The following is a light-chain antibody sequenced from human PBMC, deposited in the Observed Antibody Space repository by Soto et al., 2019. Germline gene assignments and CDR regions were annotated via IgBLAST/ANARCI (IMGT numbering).Light chain of an antibody. Sequence: EIVLTQSPGPLSLSPGTRATLSCRASQSVTGSKLAWYQQRPGQAPRLLIYGASTRATDIPARFSGSGSGTKYTLTISGLEPEDFALYVFQQYGNSPFTFGQGTKLDIK. CDR3: QQYGNSPFT. J-gene: IGKJ2*01. CDR1: QSVTGSK. V-gene: IGKV3-20*01. CDR2: GAS.